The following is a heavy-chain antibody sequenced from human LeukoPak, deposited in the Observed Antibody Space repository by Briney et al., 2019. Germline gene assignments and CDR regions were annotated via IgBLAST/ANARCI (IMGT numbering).Heavy chain of an antibody. V-gene: IGHV1-24*01. CDR2: FDPEDGQT. D-gene: IGHD1/OR15-1a*01. Sequence: GASLKVSCKLSGYSLTALSMHWVRQAPGKGLEWRGGFDPEDGQTIYAQKFQGRVTMTEDTTTDTAYMELSSLRSGDTAVYYCSTEGKGTADEGFGYWGQGTLVTVSS. CDR1: GYSLTALS. CDR3: STEGKGTADEGFGY. J-gene: IGHJ4*02.